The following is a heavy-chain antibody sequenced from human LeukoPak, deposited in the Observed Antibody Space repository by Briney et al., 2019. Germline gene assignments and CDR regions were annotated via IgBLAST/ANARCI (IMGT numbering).Heavy chain of an antibody. CDR2: IYYSGST. CDR3: ASLYCSGGSCHIDY. V-gene: IGHV4-59*08. J-gene: IGHJ4*02. D-gene: IGHD2-15*01. Sequence: SETLSLTCTLSGGSISTYYWSWIRQPPGKGLEWIGYIYYSGSTNYNPSLKSRVTISVDTSKNQFSLKLSSVTAADTAVYYCASLYCSGGSCHIDYWGQGTLVTVSS. CDR1: GGSISTYY.